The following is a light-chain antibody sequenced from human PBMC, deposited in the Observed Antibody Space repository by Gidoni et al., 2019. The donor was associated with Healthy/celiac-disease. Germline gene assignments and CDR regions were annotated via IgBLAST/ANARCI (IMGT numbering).Light chain of an antibody. CDR3: SSYTSSSNVV. Sequence: QSAPTQPVSVSVSPGQSITISCTGTSSDVGGYNYVSWYQQHPGKAPKLMIYDVSNRPSGVSNRFSGSKSGNTASLTISGLQAEDEADYYCSSYTSSSNVVFGGGTKLTVL. V-gene: IGLV2-14*01. J-gene: IGLJ2*01. CDR2: DVS. CDR1: SSDVGGYNY.